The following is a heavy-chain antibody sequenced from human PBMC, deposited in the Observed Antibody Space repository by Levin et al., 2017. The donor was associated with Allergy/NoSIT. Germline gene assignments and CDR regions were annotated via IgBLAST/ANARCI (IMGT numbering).Heavy chain of an antibody. J-gene: IGHJ4*02. Sequence: GESLKISCAASGLTISNFAFNWVRQAPGKGLEWVSTISGTSGRTYYADSVKGRFTISRDISKNTLSLQMNSLRADDTAVYYCAKEVTISGVIVRYYLDYWGQGMSVTVSS. D-gene: IGHD3-3*01. CDR3: AKEVTISGVIVRYYLDY. V-gene: IGHV3-23*01. CDR1: GLTISNFA. CDR2: ISGTSGRT.